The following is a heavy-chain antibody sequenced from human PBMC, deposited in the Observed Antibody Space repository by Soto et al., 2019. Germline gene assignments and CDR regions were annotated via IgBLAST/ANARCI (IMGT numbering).Heavy chain of an antibody. CDR2: IYNNGRA. V-gene: IGHV4-31*03. CDR3: ARMKDYYLFIDF. Sequence: NPSETLSLTCTVSGGSISSGGYLWTWIRQHPGKGLEWIGYIYNNGRADHNPSLKSRLTMSLDTSMKQFSMKLFSVTAADTAVYYCARMKDYYLFIDFWGPGTLVTVSS. J-gene: IGHJ4*02. CDR1: GGSISSGGYL. D-gene: IGHD3-10*01.